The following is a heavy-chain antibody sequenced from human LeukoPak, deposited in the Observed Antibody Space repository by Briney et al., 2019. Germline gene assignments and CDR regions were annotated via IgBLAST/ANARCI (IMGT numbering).Heavy chain of an antibody. Sequence: GGSLRLSCAASGFTFSSYAMSWVRQAPGKGLVWVSRISPDGSTTKNADSVKGRFTISRDNARSTLFLQLNSLRAEDTAVYYCAREINKWFDPWGQGTLVTVSS. J-gene: IGHJ5*02. CDR2: ISPDGSTT. V-gene: IGHV3-74*03. CDR3: AREINKWFDP. CDR1: GFTFSSYA.